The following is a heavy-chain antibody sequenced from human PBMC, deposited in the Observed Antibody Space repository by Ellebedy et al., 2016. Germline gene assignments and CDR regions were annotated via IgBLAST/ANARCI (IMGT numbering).Heavy chain of an antibody. CDR2: ISRSSSYM. D-gene: IGHD3-3*01. Sequence: GGSLRLSXVASDMDFSNSNMNWVRQAPGKGLEWVACISRSSSYMYYADSVKGRFTISRDNDKNSLALQMNSLRVDDTAVYYCVRDDYDFWSSRPHDYYYMDVWGKGITVTVSS. J-gene: IGHJ6*03. CDR1: DMDFSNSN. CDR3: VRDDYDFWSSRPHDYYYMDV. V-gene: IGHV3-21*01.